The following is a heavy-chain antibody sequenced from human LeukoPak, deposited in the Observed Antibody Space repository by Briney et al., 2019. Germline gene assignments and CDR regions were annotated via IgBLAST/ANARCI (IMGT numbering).Heavy chain of an antibody. J-gene: IGHJ5*02. V-gene: IGHV3-64D*09. D-gene: IGHD6-13*01. CDR2: ISSNGGST. CDR3: VKDLFKPAAGTGWFDP. CDR1: GFPFSSYA. Sequence: PGGSLRLSCEASGFPFSSYAMTWVRQAPGKGLEYVSAISSNGGSTYYADSVKGRFTISRDNSKNTLYPQMSSLRAEDTAVYYCVKDLFKPAAGTGWFDPWGQGTLVTVSS.